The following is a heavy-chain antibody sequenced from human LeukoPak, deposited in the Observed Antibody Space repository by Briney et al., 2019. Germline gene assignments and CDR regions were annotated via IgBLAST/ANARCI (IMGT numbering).Heavy chain of an antibody. V-gene: IGHV3-23*01. CDR3: AKGAPISDFDY. CDR2: ISGSGGSK. D-gene: IGHD3-3*01. J-gene: IGHJ4*02. Sequence: GGSLRLSCAASGFTFSSYAMRWVRQAPGKGLEWVSGISGSGGSKNYADSVKGRFTISRDNSKNTLYLQMNSLRAEDTAVYYCAKGAPISDFDYWGQGTLVTVSS. CDR1: GFTFSSYA.